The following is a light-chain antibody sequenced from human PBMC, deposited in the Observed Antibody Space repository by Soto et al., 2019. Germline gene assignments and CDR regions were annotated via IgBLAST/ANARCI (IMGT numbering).Light chain of an antibody. Sequence: EIVLTQSPGTLSLSPGEIATLSCRASQSVHDRYLACYQQKPGQPPSLLIYDTSTRATGVPDRFSGSASGTDFALTISRVEPEDFAIYFCQQYGSSPGTFGQGTKV. CDR3: QQYGSSPGT. CDR1: QSVHDRY. V-gene: IGKV3-20*01. CDR2: DTS. J-gene: IGKJ1*01.